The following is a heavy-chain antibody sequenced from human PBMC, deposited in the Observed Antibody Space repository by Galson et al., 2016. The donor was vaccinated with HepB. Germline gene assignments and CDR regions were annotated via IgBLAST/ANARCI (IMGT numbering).Heavy chain of an antibody. D-gene: IGHD2-15*01. CDR3: ARTCSGGSCYSNDAFDI. V-gene: IGHV1-18*01. J-gene: IGHJ3*02. CDR2: ISANDGNT. CDR1: GYTFTSYT. Sequence: SCKASGYTFTSYTISWVRQAPGHGLEWMGWISANDGNTNYVQKLQGRVTMTTDTSTSTAYMELRSLRSDDTAVYYCARTCSGGSCYSNDAFDIWGQGTMVTVSS.